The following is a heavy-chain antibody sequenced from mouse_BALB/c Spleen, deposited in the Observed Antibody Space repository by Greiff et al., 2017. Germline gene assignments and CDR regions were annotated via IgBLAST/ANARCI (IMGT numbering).Heavy chain of an antibody. CDR3: ATLYYAYAMDY. CDR2: INPSTGYT. Sequence: VQLQQSGAELARPGASVKLSCKASGYTFTSYWMHWVKQRPGQGLEWIGYINPSTGYTEYNQKFKDKATLTADKSSSTAYMQLSSLTSEDSAVYYCATLYYAYAMDYWGQGTSVTVSS. CDR1: GYTFTSYW. J-gene: IGHJ4*01. D-gene: IGHD2-1*01. V-gene: IGHV1-4*01.